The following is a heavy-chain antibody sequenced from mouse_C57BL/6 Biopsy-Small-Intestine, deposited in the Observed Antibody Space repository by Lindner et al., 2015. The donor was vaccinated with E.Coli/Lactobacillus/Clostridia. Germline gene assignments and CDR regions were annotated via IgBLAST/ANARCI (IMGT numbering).Heavy chain of an antibody. CDR1: GYAFTSYT. Sequence: SVKVSCKASGYAFTSYTISWVRQAPGQGLEWMGWISPYNTNTNYAQNFQGRVTLTTDTSTSTAYMELRSLRSDDTAVYFCARLKILVQGIILYDFWGQGTLVTVSS. V-gene: IGHV1-74*01. CDR3: ARLKILVQGIILYDF. J-gene: IGHJ4*01. CDR2: ISPYNTNT. D-gene: IGHD1-2*01.